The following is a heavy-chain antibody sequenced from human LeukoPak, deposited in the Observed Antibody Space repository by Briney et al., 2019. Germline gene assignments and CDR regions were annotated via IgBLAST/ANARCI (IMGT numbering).Heavy chain of an antibody. D-gene: IGHD3-10*01. J-gene: IGHJ3*02. CDR3: ARVSLSRGGWLYAFDI. Sequence: SETLSLTCTVSGGSISSYYWRWIRQPAGKGLEWIGRIYTSGSTNYNPSLKSRVTMSVDTSKNQFSLKLSSVTAADTAVYYCARVSLSRGGWLYAFDIWGQGTMVTVSS. V-gene: IGHV4-4*07. CDR2: IYTSGST. CDR1: GGSISSYY.